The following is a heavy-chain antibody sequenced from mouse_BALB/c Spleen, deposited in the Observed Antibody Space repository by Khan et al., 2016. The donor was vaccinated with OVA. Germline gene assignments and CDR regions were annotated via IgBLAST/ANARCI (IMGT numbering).Heavy chain of an antibody. CDR2: IDPENGNT. CDR1: GFNIKDYY. Sequence: VQLQQSGAELVRPGALVKLSCKASGFNIKDYYMHWVKQRPEQGLEWIGWIDPENGNTIYDPKFQGKASITADTTSNKAYLQLSRLAYDDTAVYYWPRSLLLYFDYWGQGTTLTVSS. V-gene: IGHV14-1*02. D-gene: IGHD6-2*01. CDR3: PRSLLLYFDY. J-gene: IGHJ2*01.